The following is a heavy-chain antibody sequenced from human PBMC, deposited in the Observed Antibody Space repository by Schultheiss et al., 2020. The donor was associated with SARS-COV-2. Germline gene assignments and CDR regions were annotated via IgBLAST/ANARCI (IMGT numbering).Heavy chain of an antibody. Sequence: GESLKISCAASGFTFSSYAMHWVRQAPGKGLEWVAVISYDGTNKFYADSVKGRFTISRDNSKNTLYLQMNSLRAEDTAVYYCARDGRWLQGSSSWSTPAYYFDYWGQGTLVTVAS. J-gene: IGHJ4*02. D-gene: IGHD6-13*01. CDR2: ISYDGTNK. CDR3: ARDGRWLQGSSSWSTPAYYFDY. V-gene: IGHV3-30*04. CDR1: GFTFSSYA.